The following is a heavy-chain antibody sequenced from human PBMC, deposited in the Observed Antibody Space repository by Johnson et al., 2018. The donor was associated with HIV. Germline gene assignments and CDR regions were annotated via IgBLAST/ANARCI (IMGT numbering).Heavy chain of an antibody. Sequence: QVQLVESGGGLVKPGGSLRLSCAASGFTFSDYYMSWIRQAPGKGLEWVSYISSSGSTIYYADSVKGRFTISRDNSKNTLYLQMNSLRAEDTAVYFCARAASQQQLKVPFDIWGQGTMVTVSS. CDR3: ARAASQQQLKVPFDI. V-gene: IGHV3-11*04. CDR1: GFTFSDYY. J-gene: IGHJ3*02. D-gene: IGHD6-13*01. CDR2: ISSSGSTI.